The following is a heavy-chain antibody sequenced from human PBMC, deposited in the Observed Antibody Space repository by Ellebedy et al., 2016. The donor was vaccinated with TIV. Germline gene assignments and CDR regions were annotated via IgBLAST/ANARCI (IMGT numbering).Heavy chain of an antibody. J-gene: IGHJ4*02. Sequence: SETLSLXXTVSGGSISSYYWSWIRQPPGKGLEWIGYIYHSGSTYYNPSLKSRVTISVDTSKNQFSLKLSSVTAADTAVYYCASDYGDSHFDYWGQGTLVTVSS. D-gene: IGHD4-17*01. CDR3: ASDYGDSHFDY. V-gene: IGHV4-59*01. CDR1: GGSISSYY. CDR2: IYHSGST.